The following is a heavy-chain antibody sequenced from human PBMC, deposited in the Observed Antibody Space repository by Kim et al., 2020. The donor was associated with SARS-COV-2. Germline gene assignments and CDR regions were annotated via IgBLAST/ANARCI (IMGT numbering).Heavy chain of an antibody. V-gene: IGHV4-34*01. D-gene: IGHD3-3*01. CDR3: AATIFGVVIKVD. J-gene: IGHJ4*02. CDR1: GGSFSGYY. Sequence: SETLSLTCAVYGGSFSGYYWSWIRQPPGKGLEWIGEINHSGSTNYNPSLKSRVTISVDTSKNQFSLKLTSVTAADTAVYYCAATIFGVVIKVDWGRGTLVTVSS. CDR2: INHSGST.